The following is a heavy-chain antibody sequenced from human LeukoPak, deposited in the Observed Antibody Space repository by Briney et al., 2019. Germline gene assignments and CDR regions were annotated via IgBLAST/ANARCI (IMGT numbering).Heavy chain of an antibody. V-gene: IGHV4-59*01. J-gene: IGHJ6*03. CDR2: IYYSGST. CDR1: GGSFGGYY. Sequence: SETLSLTCAVYGGSFGGYYWSWIRQPPGKGLEWIGYIYYSGSTNYNPSLKSRVTISVDTSKNQFSLKLSSVTAADTAVYYCARGSDYYGSGSYSLLLHGYYYYMDVWGKGTTVTISS. D-gene: IGHD3-10*01. CDR3: ARGSDYYGSGSYSLLLHGYYYYMDV.